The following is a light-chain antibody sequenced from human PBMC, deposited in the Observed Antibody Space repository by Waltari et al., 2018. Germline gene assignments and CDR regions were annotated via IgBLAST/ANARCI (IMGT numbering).Light chain of an antibody. V-gene: IGLV3-10*01. Sequence: SYELTQTPSVSVSPGQTARITCPGHELPRKYAYWFQQKSGQAPRLVIYEDTKRPSGIPERFSGSSSGTVATLTITGAQVDDEADYYCYSSDSTGLRVFGGGTTV. J-gene: IGLJ1*01. CDR1: ELPRKY. CDR3: YSSDSTGLRV. CDR2: EDT.